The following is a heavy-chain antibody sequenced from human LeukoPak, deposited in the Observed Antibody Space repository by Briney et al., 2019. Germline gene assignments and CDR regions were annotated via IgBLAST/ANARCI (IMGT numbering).Heavy chain of an antibody. CDR3: ARAAGYCSGGSCYSTFDY. J-gene: IGHJ4*02. Sequence: ASVKVSCKASGGTFSSYAISWVRQAPGQGLERMGIINPSGGSTSYAQKFQGRVTMTRDTSTSTVYMELSSLRSEDPAVYYCARAAGYCSGGSCYSTFDYWGQGTLVTVSS. D-gene: IGHD2-15*01. V-gene: IGHV1-46*01. CDR2: INPSGGST. CDR1: GGTFSSYA.